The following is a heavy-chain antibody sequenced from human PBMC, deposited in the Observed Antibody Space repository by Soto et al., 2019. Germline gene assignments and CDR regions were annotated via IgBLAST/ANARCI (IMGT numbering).Heavy chain of an antibody. V-gene: IGHV3-74*01. CDR2: IHSDGTST. CDR1: GFTFSSYW. D-gene: IGHD3-22*01. CDR3: ARGYDDSSVYPLGY. J-gene: IGHJ4*02. Sequence: EVQLVESGGGLVQPGGSLRLSCAASGFTFSSYWMHWVRQGPGKGLVWVSRIHSDGTSTSYADSVKGRFTISRDNAKNTLYLQMNSLRDEDTAVYYCARGYDDSSVYPLGYWGQGSLVTVSS.